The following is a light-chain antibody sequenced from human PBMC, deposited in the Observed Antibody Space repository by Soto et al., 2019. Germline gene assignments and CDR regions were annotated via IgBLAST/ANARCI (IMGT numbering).Light chain of an antibody. Sequence: DIQMTQSPSSLSASVGDRVTITCRASQSNRTSLKWYQQKPGKAPKLLIYGGFSLQSGAPSRFSGSGSVTDFTLTISSLQPEDFAVYYCQQSYSTPPTFGQGTKVEIK. J-gene: IGKJ2*01. V-gene: IGKV1-39*01. CDR2: GGF. CDR3: QQSYSTPPT. CDR1: QSNRTS.